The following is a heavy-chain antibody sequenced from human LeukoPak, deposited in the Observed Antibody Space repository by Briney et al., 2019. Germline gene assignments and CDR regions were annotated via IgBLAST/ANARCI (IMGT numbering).Heavy chain of an antibody. CDR1: GYSFTSYW. CDR2: IYPGDSDT. CDR3: ARPGSSVRPYYFDY. V-gene: IGHV5-51*01. Sequence: NRGESLKISCKGSGYSFTSYWIGWVRQMPGKGLEWMGIIYPGDSDTRYSPSFQGQVTISADKSISTAYLQWSSLKASDTAMYYCARPGSSVRPYYFDYWGQGTLSPSPQ. J-gene: IGHJ4*02. D-gene: IGHD3-10*01.